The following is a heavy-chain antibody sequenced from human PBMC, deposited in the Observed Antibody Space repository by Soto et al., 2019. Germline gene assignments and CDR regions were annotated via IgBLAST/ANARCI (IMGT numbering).Heavy chain of an antibody. CDR1: GGTFSSYA. J-gene: IGHJ4*02. D-gene: IGHD2-21*01. CDR2: VIPIFGTA. Sequence: GAAVKVSCKASGGTFSSYAISWVRQAPGQGLEWMGGVIPIFGTANYAQKFQGRVTITADESTSPVYMELSSLISEDTAVYYCARGDRDGYLPYWGQGTLVTVSS. V-gene: IGHV1-69*13. CDR3: ARGDRDGYLPY.